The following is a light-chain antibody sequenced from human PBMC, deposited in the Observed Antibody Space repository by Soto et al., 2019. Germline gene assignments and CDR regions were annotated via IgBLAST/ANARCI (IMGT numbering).Light chain of an antibody. CDR1: QSISIW. J-gene: IGKJ1*01. Sequence: DIQMTQSPSSLSASVGDRVTITCRASQSISIWLAWYQQKPGKAPKLLVYKASSLESGVPSRFSGSGSGTEFTLTISSLQPDDFATYYCQQYNSYSRTFGQGTKVDIK. V-gene: IGKV1-5*03. CDR2: KAS. CDR3: QQYNSYSRT.